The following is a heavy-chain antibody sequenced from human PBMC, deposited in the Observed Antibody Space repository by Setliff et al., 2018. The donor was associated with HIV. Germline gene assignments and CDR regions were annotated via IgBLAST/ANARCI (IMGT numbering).Heavy chain of an antibody. V-gene: IGHV1-18*01. CDR3: ARRADWFDP. CDR1: GYTFTSYG. CDR2: ISDYNSNT. Sequence: GASVKVSCKASGYTFTSYGLSWVRQAPGQGLEWMGWISDYNSNTEYAQKLQGRVTMTKDTSTSTAYMELRSLRPDDTAVYFCARRADWFDPWGQGTLVTVSS. J-gene: IGHJ5*02.